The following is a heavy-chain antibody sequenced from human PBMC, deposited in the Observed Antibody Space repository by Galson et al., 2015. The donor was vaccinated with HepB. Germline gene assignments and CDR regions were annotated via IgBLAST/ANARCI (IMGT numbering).Heavy chain of an antibody. CDR2: ISSSSSYI. CDR1: GFTFSSYS. D-gene: IGHD4-17*01. Sequence: SLRLSCAASGFTFSSYSMNWVRQAPGKGLEWVSSISSSSSYIYYADSVKGRFTISRDNAKNSLYLQMNSLRAEDTAVYYCAREGYTTDLYYYYYMDVWGKGTTVTVSS. V-gene: IGHV3-21*01. J-gene: IGHJ6*03. CDR3: AREGYTTDLYYYYYMDV.